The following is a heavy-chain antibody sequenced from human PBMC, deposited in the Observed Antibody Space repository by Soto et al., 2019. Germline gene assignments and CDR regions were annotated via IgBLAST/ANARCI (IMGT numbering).Heavy chain of an antibody. CDR3: ARLPGALVAVLYIVPLDGREPRSDLDV. J-gene: IGHJ6*02. Sequence: QMELVESGGGVVQPGESLRLSCAASGFTFNYYPMHWVRQTPGKGLEWVAGISCDGSNKYYADSVKGRFTISRDNSKNMLDLQKNRVRPEDAAVYYCARLPGALVAVLYIVPLDGREPRSDLDVWGQGTTVSVSS. CDR2: ISCDGSNK. CDR1: GFTFNYYP. V-gene: IGHV3-30-3*01. D-gene: IGHD6-19*01.